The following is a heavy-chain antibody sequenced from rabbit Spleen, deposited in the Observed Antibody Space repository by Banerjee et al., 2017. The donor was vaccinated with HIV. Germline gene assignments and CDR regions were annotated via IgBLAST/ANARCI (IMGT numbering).Heavy chain of an antibody. CDR2: IYGGYSGRT. J-gene: IGHJ4*01. D-gene: IGHD2-1*01. Sequence: QSLEESGGDLVKPEGSLTLTCTASGFTISSSYYMCWVRQAPGKGLEWIGCIYGGYSGRTYYASWAKGRFTISKTSSTTETLQMTSLTAADTATYFCARLEEYDDYFNLWGPGTLVTVS. CDR1: GFTISSSYY. V-gene: IGHV1S40*01. CDR3: ARLEEYDDYFNL.